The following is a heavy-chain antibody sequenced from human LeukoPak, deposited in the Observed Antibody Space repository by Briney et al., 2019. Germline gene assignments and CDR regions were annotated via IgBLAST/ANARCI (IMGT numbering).Heavy chain of an antibody. V-gene: IGHV3-15*01. Sequence: PGGSLRLSCAASGFMFSSNWMGWVRLAPGKGLEWVGRIRSNSDGGTIDYAAPVKGRFTLSRDDSKTTLYLQMNSLQTEDTAVYYCATDFYDSTWGQGTLVTVSS. CDR1: GFMFSSNW. J-gene: IGHJ5*02. CDR2: IRSNSDGGTI. CDR3: ATDFYDST. D-gene: IGHD3-22*01.